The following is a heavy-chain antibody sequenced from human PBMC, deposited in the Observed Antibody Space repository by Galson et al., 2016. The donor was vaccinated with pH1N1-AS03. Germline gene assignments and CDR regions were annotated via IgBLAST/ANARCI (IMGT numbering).Heavy chain of an antibody. D-gene: IGHD3-16*02. J-gene: IGHJ4*02. CDR3: ARRYYFDY. CDR2: IDPGGGPT. V-gene: IGHV1-46*01. Sequence: SVKVSCKASGYTLTRYYMHWVLQAPGQGLEWMGIIDPGGGPTTYAPKFQGRITITTDTSTSTVYMELVSLRSEDTAVYYCARRYYFDYWGQGTLVTVSS. CDR1: GYTLTRYY.